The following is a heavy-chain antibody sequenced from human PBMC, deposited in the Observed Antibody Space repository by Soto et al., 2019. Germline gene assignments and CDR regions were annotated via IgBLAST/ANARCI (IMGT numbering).Heavy chain of an antibody. D-gene: IGHD3-22*01. V-gene: IGHV4-30-2*01. CDR2: IYHSGST. Sequence: QMHLQESGSGLVKPSQTLSLTCAVSGGSLSSSAYSWSWIRQPPGKGLEWIGFIYHSGSTYYNTSLKCRVTMSLERTKKQFALKLSSVTATDTAVYYCARELLFYDSDGLSWDGAFDIWGQGTMVTVSS. CDR1: GGSLSSSAYS. J-gene: IGHJ3*02. CDR3: ARELLFYDSDGLSWDGAFDI.